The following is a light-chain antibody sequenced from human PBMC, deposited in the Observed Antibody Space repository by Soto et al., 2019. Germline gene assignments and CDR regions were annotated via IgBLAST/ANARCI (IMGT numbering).Light chain of an antibody. J-gene: IGKJ4*01. CDR3: QQRSNWPLT. Sequence: EIVLTQSPATLSLSPGERATLSCRASQSVSSYLAWYQQKPGQAPRLLIYDASNRATGIPARFSGSGSGTDFTLTISSLEPEDFEVYYRQQRSNWPLTFGGGTKVDIK. V-gene: IGKV3-11*01. CDR2: DAS. CDR1: QSVSSY.